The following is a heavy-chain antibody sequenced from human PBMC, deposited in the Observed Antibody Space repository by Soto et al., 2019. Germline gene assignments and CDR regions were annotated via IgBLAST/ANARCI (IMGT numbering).Heavy chain of an antibody. Sequence: QVQLVQSGAEVKKPGASVKVSCKASGYTFTSYDINWVRQATGQGLEWMGWMNPNSGNTGYAQKCQGRVTMTRNTSINTPYMELSSLRSEVTSVYYCAREHSSSWRLDYWGQGTLVTVSS. CDR2: MNPNSGNT. CDR3: AREHSSSWRLDY. J-gene: IGHJ4*02. V-gene: IGHV1-8*01. D-gene: IGHD6-13*01. CDR1: GYTFTSYD.